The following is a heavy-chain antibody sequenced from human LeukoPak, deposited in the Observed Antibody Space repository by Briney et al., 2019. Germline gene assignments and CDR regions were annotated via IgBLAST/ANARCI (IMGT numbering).Heavy chain of an antibody. CDR3: ARDRGSITMVRGVNYY. J-gene: IGHJ4*02. D-gene: IGHD3-10*01. CDR1: GFSFNSHS. V-gene: IGHV3-48*04. CDR2: ISSGSETR. Sequence: GSLRLSCEASGFSFNSHSMNWVRQAPGKGLEWVSYISSGSETRYYADSVKGRFTISRDNAKNSLYLQMNSLRAEDTAVYFCARDRGSITMVRGVNYYWGQGTLVTVSS.